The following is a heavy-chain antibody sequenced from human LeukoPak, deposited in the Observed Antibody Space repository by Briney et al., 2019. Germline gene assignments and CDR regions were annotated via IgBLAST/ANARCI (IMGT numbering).Heavy chain of an antibody. J-gene: IGHJ4*02. CDR1: GFTFSSYW. Sequence: GGSLRLSCAASGFTFSSYWMHWVRQAPGKGLEWVSYISSSSSTIYYADSVKGRFTISRDNAKNSLYLQMNSLRAEDTAVYYCARDPSVKVTTTFFDYWGQGTLVTVSS. CDR2: ISSSSSTI. D-gene: IGHD4-11*01. V-gene: IGHV3-48*01. CDR3: ARDPSVKVTTTFFDY.